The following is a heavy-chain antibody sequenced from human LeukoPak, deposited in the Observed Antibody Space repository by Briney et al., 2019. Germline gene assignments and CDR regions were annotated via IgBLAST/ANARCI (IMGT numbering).Heavy chain of an antibody. V-gene: IGHV3-66*01. J-gene: IGHJ5*02. CDR2: IYSGGST. D-gene: IGHD2-15*01. CDR3: ARMNRGYCSGGSCYWFDP. CDR1: GFTVSSNY. Sequence: GGSLRLSCAASGFTVSSNYMSWVRQAPGKGLEWVSVIYSGGSTYYADSVKGRFTISRDNSKNTLYLPMNSLRAEDTAVYYCARMNRGYCSGGSCYWFDPWGQGTLVTVSS.